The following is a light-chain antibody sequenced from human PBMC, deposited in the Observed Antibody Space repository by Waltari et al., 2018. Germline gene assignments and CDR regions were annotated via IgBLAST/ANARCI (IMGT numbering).Light chain of an antibody. CDR2: ENS. CDR1: SSNIGNTY. Sequence: QSVLTQPPSVSAAPGQRVTIPCPGRSSNIGNTYVSWYRQFPGTAPKLLIYENSERPSGIPGRFSGSKSGTSATLDITGLQAGDEADYYCGTWDSSLSGAVFGGGTHLTVL. J-gene: IGLJ7*01. CDR3: GTWDSSLSGAV. V-gene: IGLV1-51*02.